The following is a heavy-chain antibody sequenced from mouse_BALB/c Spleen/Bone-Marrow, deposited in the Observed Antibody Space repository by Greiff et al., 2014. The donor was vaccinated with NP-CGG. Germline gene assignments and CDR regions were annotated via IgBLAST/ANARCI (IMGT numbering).Heavy chain of an antibody. D-gene: IGHD2-2*01. V-gene: IGHV14-3*02. CDR2: IDPANGNT. CDR3: ARNDGYGKSFAY. CDR1: GFNIKDTY. Sequence: EVKLMESGAELVKPGASVKLSCTASGFNIKDTYMHWVKQRPEQGLEWIGRIDPANGNTKYDPKFQGKATVTADTSSNTAYLQLSSLTSEDTAVYYCARNDGYGKSFAYWGQGTLVTVSA. J-gene: IGHJ3*01.